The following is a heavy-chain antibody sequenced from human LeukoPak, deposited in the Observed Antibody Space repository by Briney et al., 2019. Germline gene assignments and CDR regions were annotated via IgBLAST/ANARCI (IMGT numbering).Heavy chain of an antibody. CDR3: ARRISNY. V-gene: IGHV4-39*07. Sequence: PSGTLSLTCTVSGGSISSSSYYWGWIRQPPGKGLEWIGSIYYSGSTYYNPSLKSRVTISVDTSKNQFSLKLSSVTAADTAVYYCARRISNYWGQGTLVTVSS. CDR2: IYYSGST. J-gene: IGHJ4*02. CDR1: GGSISSSSYY.